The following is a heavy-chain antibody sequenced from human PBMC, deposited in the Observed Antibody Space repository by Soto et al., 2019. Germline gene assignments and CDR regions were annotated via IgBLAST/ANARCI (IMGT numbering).Heavy chain of an antibody. V-gene: IGHV3-9*01. CDR2: ISWNSGSI. CDR3: AKGHLIAAAGTFDY. J-gene: IGHJ4*02. CDR1: GFTFDDYA. D-gene: IGHD6-13*01. Sequence: GGSLRLSCAASGFTFDDYAMHWVRQAPGKGLEWVSGISWNSGSIGYADSVKGRFTISRDNAKNSLYLQMNSLRAEDTALYYCAKGHLIAAAGTFDYWGQGTLVTVSS.